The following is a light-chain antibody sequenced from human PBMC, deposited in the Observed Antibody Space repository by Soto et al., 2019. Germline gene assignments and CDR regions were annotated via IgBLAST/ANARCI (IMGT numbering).Light chain of an antibody. CDR3: YSYAGSYTSL. CDR1: SSDVGRYNY. V-gene: IGLV2-11*01. CDR2: DVT. J-gene: IGLJ1*01. Sequence: QSALTQPRSVSGSPGQSVTISSTGTSSDVGRYNYVSWYQQHPGKAPKLMIYDVTKRPSGVPDRFSGSKSGNTASLTISGLQAEDEADYYCYSYAGSYTSLFGTGTKATVL.